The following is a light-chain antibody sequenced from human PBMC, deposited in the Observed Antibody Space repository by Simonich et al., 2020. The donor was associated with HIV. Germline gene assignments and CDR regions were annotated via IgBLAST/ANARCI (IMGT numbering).Light chain of an antibody. CDR1: SSDVGGYSY. J-gene: IGLJ2*01. CDR3: SSYTSSRSVI. Sequence: QSALTQPASVSGSPGQSITISCTGTSSDVGGYSYVSWYQQHPGKAPKLMIYDVSKRPSGVSNRFSGSKSGNTASLTISGLQAEDEADYYCSSYTSSRSVIFGGGTKLTVL. V-gene: IGLV2-14*01. CDR2: DVS.